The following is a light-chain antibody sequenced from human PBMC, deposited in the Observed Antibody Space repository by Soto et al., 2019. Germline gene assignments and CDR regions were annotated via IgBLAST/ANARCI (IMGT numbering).Light chain of an antibody. J-gene: IGKJ1*01. CDR1: QSITTW. CDR2: DVS. Sequence: HVSLTPYPVYAYQGDSVTITCRVSQSITTWLAWYQQRPGKAPKLLIYDVSSLQSGVPSRFSGSGSGTEFTLTISSLQPEDFAIHYCQPYTMSLTWPFGQVAKVAIK. V-gene: IGKV1-5*01. CDR3: QPYTMSLTWP.